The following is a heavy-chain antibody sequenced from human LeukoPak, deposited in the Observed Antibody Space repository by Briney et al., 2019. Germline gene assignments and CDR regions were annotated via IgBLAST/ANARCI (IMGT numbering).Heavy chain of an antibody. CDR3: ARKNYGGTYDYWYFDL. V-gene: IGHV5-51*01. J-gene: IGHJ2*01. CDR2: IYPVDSDT. D-gene: IGHD1-26*01. Sequence: GESLEISLKGSGYIFTNYWIGWVRPIPGKGLGGVAIIYPVDSDTIYSPSFQGQVPISADKSISTAYMKWSRLKDSDTAIYYCARKNYGGTYDYWYFDLWGRGTLVTVSS. CDR1: GYIFTNYW.